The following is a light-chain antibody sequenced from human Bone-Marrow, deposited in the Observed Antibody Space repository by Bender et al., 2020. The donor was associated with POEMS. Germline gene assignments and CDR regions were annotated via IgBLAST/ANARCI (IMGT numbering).Light chain of an antibody. Sequence: QAGLTQPPSVSQGLRQTATLTCTGNSNNVGYQGAAWLQQHQGHPPKLLSYRNNNRPSGISERLSASRSGNTASLTITGLQPEDETDYYCSAWDRRLGAWVFGGGTKLTVL. CDR3: SAWDRRLGAWV. V-gene: IGLV10-54*01. CDR2: RNN. CDR1: SNNVGYQG. J-gene: IGLJ3*02.